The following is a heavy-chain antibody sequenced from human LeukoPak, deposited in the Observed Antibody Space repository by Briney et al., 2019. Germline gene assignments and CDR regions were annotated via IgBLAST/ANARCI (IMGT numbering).Heavy chain of an antibody. Sequence: SVKVACKASGGTFSSYAISWVRQAPGQGLEWMGGIIPIFGTANYAQEFQGRVTITADESTSTAYMELSSLRSEDTAVYYCARDLKPYYDLPGWFDPWGQGTLVTVSS. CDR2: IIPIFGTA. J-gene: IGHJ5*02. CDR1: GGTFSSYA. V-gene: IGHV1-69*13. D-gene: IGHD3-3*01. CDR3: ARDLKPYYDLPGWFDP.